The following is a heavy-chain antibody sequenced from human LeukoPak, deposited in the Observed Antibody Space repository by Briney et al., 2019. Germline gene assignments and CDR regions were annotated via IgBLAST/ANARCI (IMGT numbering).Heavy chain of an antibody. CDR3: AREGIAAAGNYYYYYMDV. D-gene: IGHD6-13*01. CDR2: INHSGST. J-gene: IGHJ6*03. CDR1: GGSFSGYY. Sequence: SETLSLTCAVYGGSFSGYYWSWTRQPPGKGLEWIGEINHSGSTNYNPSLKSRVTISVDTSKNQFSLKLSSVTAADTAVYYCAREGIAAAGNYYYYYMDVWGKGTTVTVSS. V-gene: IGHV4-34*01.